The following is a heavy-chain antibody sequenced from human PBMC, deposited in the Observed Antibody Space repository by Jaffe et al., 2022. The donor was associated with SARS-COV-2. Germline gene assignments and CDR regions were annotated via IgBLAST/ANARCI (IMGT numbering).Heavy chain of an antibody. CDR3: ARDLEKLPSYYYYGMDV. CDR2: ISSSGSTI. V-gene: IGHV3-48*03. CDR1: GFTFSSYE. Sequence: EVQLVESGGGLVQPGGSLRLSCAASGFTFSSYEMNWVRQAPGKGLEWVSYISSSGSTIYYADSVKGRFTISRDNAKNSLYLQMNSLRAEDTAVYYCARDLEKLPSYYYYGMDVWGQGTTVTVSS. D-gene: IGHD1-26*01. J-gene: IGHJ6*02.